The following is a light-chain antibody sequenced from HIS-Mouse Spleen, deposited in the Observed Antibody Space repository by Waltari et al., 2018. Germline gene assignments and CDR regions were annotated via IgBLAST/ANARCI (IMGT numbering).Light chain of an antibody. CDR2: EDN. CDR1: SGSIASNY. V-gene: IGLV6-57*03. CDR3: QSYDSSNHVV. Sequence: PGKTVTISCTRSSGSIASNYVQWYQQRPGSAPTTVIYEDNHRPSGVPDRFSGSIDSSSNSASLTISGLKTEDEADYYCQSYDSSNHVVFGGGTKLTVL. J-gene: IGLJ2*01.